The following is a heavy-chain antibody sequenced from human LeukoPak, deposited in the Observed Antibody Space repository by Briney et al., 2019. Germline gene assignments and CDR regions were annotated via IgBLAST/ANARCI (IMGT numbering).Heavy chain of an antibody. J-gene: IGHJ3*02. D-gene: IGHD1-7*01. V-gene: IGHV4-39*01. CDR2: IYYSGST. CDR1: GGSISSSSYY. CDR3: ARNTFNWNSFDI. Sequence: PSETLSLTCTVSGGSISSSSYYWGWIRQPPGKGLEWIGSIYYSGSTYYNPSLKSRVTISVDTSKNQFSLKLSSVTAADTALYYCARNTFNWNSFDIWGQGTMVTVSS.